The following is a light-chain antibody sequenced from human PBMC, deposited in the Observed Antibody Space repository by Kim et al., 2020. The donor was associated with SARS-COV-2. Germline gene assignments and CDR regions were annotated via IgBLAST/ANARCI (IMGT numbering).Light chain of an antibody. CDR3: QQNHNLPIT. CDR1: QDISDY. V-gene: IGKV1-33*01. CDR2: DAS. J-gene: IGKJ4*01. Sequence: DIQMTQSPSSLSASVGDRVTITCQASQDISDYLNWYQQKPGKAPKLLMYDASNLETGVPPRFSGSGSGTDFTFTISSLQPEDFTTYFCQQNHNLPITFGGGTKVDIK.